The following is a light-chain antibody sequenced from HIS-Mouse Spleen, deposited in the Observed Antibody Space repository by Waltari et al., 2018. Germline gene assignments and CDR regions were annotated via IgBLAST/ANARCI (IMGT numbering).Light chain of an antibody. CDR3: CSYAGSSTFGV. CDR2: EGS. Sequence: QSALTQPASASGSPGQSITISCTGTSSDVGSYNLVPWYQQHPGKAPKLTIYEGSKRPSGVSNRFSGSKSGNTASLTISGLQAEDEADYYCCSYAGSSTFGVFGGGTKLTVL. V-gene: IGLV2-23*03. J-gene: IGLJ2*01. CDR1: SSDVGSYNL.